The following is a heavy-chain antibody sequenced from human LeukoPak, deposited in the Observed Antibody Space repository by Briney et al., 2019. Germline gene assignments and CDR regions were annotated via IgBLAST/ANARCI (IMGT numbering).Heavy chain of an antibody. J-gene: IGHJ4*02. CDR1: VGTFSSYA. V-gene: IGHV1-69*13. D-gene: IGHD2-2*01. CDR3: ARSGDIVVVPAAWYFDY. Sequence: SVKVSCKASVGTFSSYAISWVRQAPGQGLEWMGGIIPIFGTANYAQKFQGRVTITADESTSTAYMELSSLRSEDTAVYYCARSGDIVVVPAAWYFDYWGQGTLVTVSS. CDR2: IIPIFGTA.